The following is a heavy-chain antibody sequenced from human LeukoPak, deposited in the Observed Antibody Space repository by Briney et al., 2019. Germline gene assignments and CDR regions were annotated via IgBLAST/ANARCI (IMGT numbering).Heavy chain of an antibody. CDR3: ARAPRYLVDY. CDR1: GGSISSRSYY. D-gene: IGHD1-1*01. J-gene: IGHJ4*02. Sequence: SETLSLTCTVSGGSISSRSYYWGWLRQPPGKGLEWIGEINHGGSTNYNPSLKSRVTISLDTSKNQFSLKLSSVTAADTAVYYCARAPRYLVDYWGQGTLVTVSS. CDR2: INHGGST. V-gene: IGHV4-39*07.